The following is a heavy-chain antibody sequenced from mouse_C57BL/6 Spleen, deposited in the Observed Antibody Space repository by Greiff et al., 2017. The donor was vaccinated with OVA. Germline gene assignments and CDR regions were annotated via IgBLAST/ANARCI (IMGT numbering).Heavy chain of an antibody. V-gene: IGHV1-50*01. J-gene: IGHJ4*01. D-gene: IGHD2-4*01. CDR2: IDPSDSYT. CDR1: GYTFTSYW. CDR3: ARGGYDYDHYAMDY. Sequence: QVQLQQPGAELVKPGASVKLSCKASGYTFTSYWMQWVKQRPGQGLEWIGEIDPSDSYTNYNQKFKGKATLTVDTSSSTAYMQLSSLTSEDSAVYYCARGGYDYDHYAMDYGGQGTSVTGSS.